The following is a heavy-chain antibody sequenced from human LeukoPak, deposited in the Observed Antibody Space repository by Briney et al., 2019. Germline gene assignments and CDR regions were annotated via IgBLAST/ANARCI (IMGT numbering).Heavy chain of an antibody. CDR2: LYYSGST. CDR1: GGSVSSSFYY. V-gene: IGHV4-39*01. D-gene: IGHD2-15*01. CDR3: ASAATFSVDY. J-gene: IGHJ4*02. Sequence: SETLSLTCTVSGGSVSSSFYYWGWIRQPPGKGLEWIGSLYYSGSTHYNPSLKSRVTMPVDTSKNQFSLNLSSVTAADTAVFFCASAATFSVDYWGQGTLVTVSS.